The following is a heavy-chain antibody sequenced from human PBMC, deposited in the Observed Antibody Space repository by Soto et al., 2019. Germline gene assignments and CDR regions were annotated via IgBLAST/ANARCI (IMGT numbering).Heavy chain of an antibody. V-gene: IGHV4-59*01. D-gene: IGHD2-15*01. Sequence: SETLSLTCTVSGGSINSYYWSWIRQPPGKGLEWIGSLSYSGNFYYNPSLKSRISISVDTSKNQFSLTLTSVAAADTAVYYCARQSCSGGGCYSGPQDWYFSLWGRGTLVTAPQ. J-gene: IGHJ2*01. CDR1: GGSINSYY. CDR2: LSYSGNF. CDR3: ARQSCSGGGCYSGPQDWYFSL.